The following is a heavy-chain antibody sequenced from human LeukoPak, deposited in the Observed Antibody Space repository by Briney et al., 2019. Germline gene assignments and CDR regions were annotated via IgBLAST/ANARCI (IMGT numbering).Heavy chain of an antibody. J-gene: IGHJ4*02. D-gene: IGHD2-8*02. CDR2: KYIDENDGKT. CDR3: ARAPPGSSGGYFDC. CDR1: GFTVSDNY. Sequence: GSLRLSCAASGFTVSDNYMSWVRQAPGKGLEWLSVKYIDENDGKTSYAASVKGRFTISRDNSKNTLYLQMNTLTAEDTAVYYCARAPPGSSGGYFDCWGQGIMVTVAS. V-gene: IGHV3-53*01.